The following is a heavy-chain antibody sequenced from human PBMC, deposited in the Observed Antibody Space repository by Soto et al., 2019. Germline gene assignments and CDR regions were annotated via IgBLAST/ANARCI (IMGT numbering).Heavy chain of an antibody. CDR2: ISSAGSTI. CDR3: AFNWGDYSASGSNPYYFAY. V-gene: IGHV3-11*01. J-gene: IGHJ4*02. CDR1: GFTFSDYY. D-gene: IGHD3-10*01. Sequence: QVQLVESGGGLVKPGGSLRLSCAASGFTFSDYYMSWIRQGPGKGLEWVSYISSAGSTIYYSDSVKGRFSISRDNAKNSLYLQMDSLRAEDTAVYDCAFNWGDYSASGSNPYYFAYWGQGNLVTVSS.